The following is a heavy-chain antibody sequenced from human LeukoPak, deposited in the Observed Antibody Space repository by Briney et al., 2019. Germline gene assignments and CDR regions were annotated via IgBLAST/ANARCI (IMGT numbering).Heavy chain of an antibody. CDR2: IFYSGST. CDR3: ARDSVAAIGTGYYYYGMDV. D-gene: IGHD1-1*01. V-gene: IGHV4-30-4*01. Sequence: PSGTLSLTCAVSGGSIGSSDYYWSWIRQPPGKGLEWIGYIFYSGSTHYNPSLRSRVTISLDTSKNQFSLKLSSVTAADTAVYYCARDSVAAIGTGYYYYGMDVWGQGTTVTVSS. J-gene: IGHJ6*02. CDR1: GGSIGSSDYY.